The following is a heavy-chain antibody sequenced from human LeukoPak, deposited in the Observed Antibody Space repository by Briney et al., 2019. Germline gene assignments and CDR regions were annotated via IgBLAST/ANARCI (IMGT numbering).Heavy chain of an antibody. CDR3: ATGVRRYYDFWSGYYAAGNYYYGMDV. CDR1: GYTFTSYD. CDR2: MNPNSGNT. D-gene: IGHD3-3*01. Sequence: GASVTVSCKASGYTFTSYDINWVRQAPGQGLEWMGWMNPNSGNTVYAQKFQGRVTMTRNTSISTAYMELSSLRSEDTAVYYCATGVRRYYDFWSGYYAAGNYYYGMDVWGQGTTVTVSS. V-gene: IGHV1-8*01. J-gene: IGHJ6*02.